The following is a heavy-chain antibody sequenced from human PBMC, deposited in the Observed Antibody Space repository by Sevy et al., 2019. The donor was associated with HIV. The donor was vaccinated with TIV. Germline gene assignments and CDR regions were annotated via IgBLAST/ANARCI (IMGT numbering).Heavy chain of an antibody. CDR3: ARGRRIAAAGKTSNWFDP. D-gene: IGHD6-13*01. Sequence: ASVKVSCKASGYTFTSYDINWVRQATGQGLEWMGWMNPNSGNTGYAQKFQGRVTMTRNTSISTAYMGLSSLRSEDTAVYYCARGRRIAAAGKTSNWFDPWGQGTLVTVSS. J-gene: IGHJ5*02. CDR2: MNPNSGNT. V-gene: IGHV1-8*01. CDR1: GYTFTSYD.